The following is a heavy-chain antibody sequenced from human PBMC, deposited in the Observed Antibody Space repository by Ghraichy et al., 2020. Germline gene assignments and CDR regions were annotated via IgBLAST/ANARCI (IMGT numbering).Heavy chain of an antibody. J-gene: IGHJ4*02. CDR3: ARGPESSSWVDY. D-gene: IGHD6-13*01. CDR1: GVSFSGYY. CDR2: INHSGST. Sequence: SETLSLTCAVYGVSFSGYYWSWIRQPPGKGLEWIGEINHSGSTNYNPSLKSRVTISVDTSKNQFSLKLSSVTAADTAVYYCARGPESSSWVDYWGQGTLVTVSS. V-gene: IGHV4-34*01.